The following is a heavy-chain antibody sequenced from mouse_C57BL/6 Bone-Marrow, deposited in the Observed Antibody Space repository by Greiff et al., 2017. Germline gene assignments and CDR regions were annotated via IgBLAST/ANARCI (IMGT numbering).Heavy chain of an antibody. CDR2: IHPNSGST. Sequence: QVQLKQPGAELVKPGASVKLSCKASGYTFTSYWMHWVKQRPGQGLEWVGMIHPNSGSTNYNEKFKSKDTLTVDKSSSTAYMQLSSLTSEDSAVYYCARSGYSTFFDYWGQGTTLTVAS. V-gene: IGHV1-64*01. D-gene: IGHD2-5*01. CDR3: ARSGYSTFFDY. J-gene: IGHJ2*01. CDR1: GYTFTSYW.